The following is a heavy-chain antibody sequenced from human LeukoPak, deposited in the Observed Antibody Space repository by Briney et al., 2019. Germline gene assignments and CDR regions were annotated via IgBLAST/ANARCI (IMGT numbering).Heavy chain of an antibody. V-gene: IGHV4-31*03. Sequence: SETLSLTCTVSGGSISSGGYYWSWIRQHPGKGLEWIGYIYYSGSTYYNPSLKSRVTISVDTSKNQFSLKLSSVTAADTAVYYCARGNYGGPHAFDIWGQGTMVTVSS. D-gene: IGHD4-23*01. CDR3: ARGNYGGPHAFDI. CDR2: IYYSGST. CDR1: GGSISSGGYY. J-gene: IGHJ3*02.